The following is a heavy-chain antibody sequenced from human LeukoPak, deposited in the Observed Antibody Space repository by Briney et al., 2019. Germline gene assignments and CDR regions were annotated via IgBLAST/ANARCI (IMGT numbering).Heavy chain of an antibody. D-gene: IGHD2-15*01. CDR3: ARGDCSGGSCYLFDY. V-gene: IGHV4-39*01. CDR1: GGSISSSSYY. J-gene: IGHJ4*02. CDR2: IYYSGST. Sequence: SETLSLTCTVSGGSISSSSYYWGWIRQPPGKGLEWIGSIYYSGSTYYNPSLKSRVTISVDTSKNQFSLKLSSVTAADTAVYYCARGDCSGGSCYLFDYWGQGALVTVPS.